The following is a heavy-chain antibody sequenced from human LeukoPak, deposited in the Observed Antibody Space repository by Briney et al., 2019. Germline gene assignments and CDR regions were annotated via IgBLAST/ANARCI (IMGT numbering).Heavy chain of an antibody. V-gene: IGHV1-2*02. CDR1: GYTFSDYY. D-gene: IGHD2-2*01. Sequence: ASVKVSCKASGYTFSDYYMHWVRLAPGQGLEWMGWINPNSGGTNYAQKFQGRVTMTRDTSISTAYMELSRLRSDDTAVYYCATSRGYCSSTSCRDDYYFDYWGQGTLVTVSS. CDR3: ATSRGYCSSTSCRDDYYFDY. CDR2: INPNSGGT. J-gene: IGHJ4*02.